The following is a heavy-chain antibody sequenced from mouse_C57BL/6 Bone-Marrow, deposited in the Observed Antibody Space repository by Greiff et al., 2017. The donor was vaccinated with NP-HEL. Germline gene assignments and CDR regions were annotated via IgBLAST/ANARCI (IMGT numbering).Heavy chain of an antibody. CDR3: ARDDGYYYFDY. V-gene: IGHV1-80*01. CDR2: IYPGDGDT. Sequence: VQLQESGAELVKPGASVKISCKASGYAFSSYWMNWVKQRPGKGLEWIGQIYPGDGDTNYNGKFKGKATLTADKSSSTAYMQLSSLTSEDSAVYFCARDDGYYYFDYWGQGTTLTVSS. D-gene: IGHD2-3*01. CDR1: GYAFSSYW. J-gene: IGHJ2*01.